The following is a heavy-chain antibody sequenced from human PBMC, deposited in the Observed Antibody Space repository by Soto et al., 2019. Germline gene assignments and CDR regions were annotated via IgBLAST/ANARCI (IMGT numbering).Heavy chain of an antibody. J-gene: IGHJ6*03. CDR1: GFTVSSNY. CDR2: IYSGGST. V-gene: IGHV3-66*01. CDR3: ARDRTIFGVVHYYMDV. D-gene: IGHD3-3*01. Sequence: GGSLRLSCAASGFTVSSNYMSWVRQAPGKGLEWVSVIYSGGSTYYADSVKGRFTISRDNSKNTLYLQMNSLRAEDTAVYYCARDRTIFGVVHYYMDVWGKGTTVTVSS.